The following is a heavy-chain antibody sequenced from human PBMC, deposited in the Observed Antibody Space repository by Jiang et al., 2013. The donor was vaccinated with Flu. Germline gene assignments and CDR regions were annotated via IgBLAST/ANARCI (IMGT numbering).Heavy chain of an antibody. CDR3: ARVGRYSGFEVLFFDS. CDR1: GGSITNSGVR. Sequence: LLKPSETLSLTCTVSGGSITNSGVRWGWIRQPPRKGLEWIGAIYNDGSTYFNTSLQSRLTISLDTSRSQFSLRLRSVTAADTAVYYCARVGRYSGFEVLFFDSWGQGTLVTVSS. V-gene: IGHV4-39*07. J-gene: IGHJ4*02. D-gene: IGHD5-12*01. CDR2: IYNDGST.